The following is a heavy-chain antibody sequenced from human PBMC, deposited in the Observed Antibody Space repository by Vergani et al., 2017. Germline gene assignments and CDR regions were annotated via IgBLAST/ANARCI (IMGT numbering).Heavy chain of an antibody. V-gene: IGHV1-18*01. Sequence: QVQLVQSGAEVKKPGASVKVSCKASGYTFTSYGISWVRHAPGQGLEWMGWISAYNGNTNYAQKLQGRVTMTTDTSTSTAYMELRSLRSDDTAVYYCARVYXDILTGNRCYYFDYWGQGTLVTVSS. CDR3: ARVYXDILTGNRCYYFDY. CDR2: ISAYNGNT. CDR1: GYTFTSYG. D-gene: IGHD3-9*01. J-gene: IGHJ4*02.